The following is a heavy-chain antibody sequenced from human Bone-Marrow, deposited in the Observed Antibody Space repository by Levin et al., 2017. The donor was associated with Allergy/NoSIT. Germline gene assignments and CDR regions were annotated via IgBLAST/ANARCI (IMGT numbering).Heavy chain of an antibody. D-gene: IGHD2-2*01. CDR3: TTDRGPRYCSRTTCSWTS. Sequence: SGGSLRLSCAGSGFTFANGWMNWVRQAPGKGLEWVGRIKPKNDGGTTDYAAPVKGRFTISRDDSKNTIYLQMNSLQTEDTALYYCTTDRGPRYCSRTTCSWTSWGQGTLVTVSS. CDR2: IKPKNDGGTT. CDR1: GFTFANGW. V-gene: IGHV3-15*01. J-gene: IGHJ5*02.